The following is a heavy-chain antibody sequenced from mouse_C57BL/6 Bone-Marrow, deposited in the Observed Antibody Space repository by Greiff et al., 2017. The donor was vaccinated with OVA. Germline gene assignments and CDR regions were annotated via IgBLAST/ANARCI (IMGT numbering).Heavy chain of an antibody. CDR3: TTEGYDGYYVAY. CDR2: IDPEDGDT. V-gene: IGHV14-1*01. D-gene: IGHD2-3*01. Sequence: EVQLQQSGAELVRPGASVKLSCTASGFNIKDYYMHWVKQRPEQGLEWIGRIDPEDGDTEYAPKFQGKATMTADTSSNTAYLQLSSLTSADTAVYYCTTEGYDGYYVAYWGQGTLVTVSA. J-gene: IGHJ3*01. CDR1: GFNIKDYY.